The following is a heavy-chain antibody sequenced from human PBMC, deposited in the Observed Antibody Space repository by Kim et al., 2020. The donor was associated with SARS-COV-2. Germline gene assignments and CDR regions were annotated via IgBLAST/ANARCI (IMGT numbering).Heavy chain of an antibody. J-gene: IGHJ3*02. D-gene: IGHD2-2*01. CDR1: GFTFSSYG. CDR2: ISYDGSNK. V-gene: IGHV3-30*18. CDR3: AKEGHGIVVVPAAGSSDAFDI. Sequence: GGSLRLSCAASGFTFSSYGMHWVRQAPGKGLEWVAVISYDGSNKYYADSVKGRFTISRDNSKNTLYLQMNSLRAEDTAVYYCAKEGHGIVVVPAAGSSDAFDIWGQGTLVTVSS.